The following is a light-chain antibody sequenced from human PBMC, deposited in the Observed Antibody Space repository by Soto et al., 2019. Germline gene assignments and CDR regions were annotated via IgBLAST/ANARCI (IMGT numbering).Light chain of an antibody. CDR3: QLYGISPH. V-gene: IGKV3-11*01. CDR2: DAS. J-gene: IGKJ5*01. Sequence: EIVLTQSPATLSLSPGERATLSCRASQSVSSYLAWYQQKPGQAPRLLIYDASNRATGIPARLSGSGSGTDFTLTISSLEPEDFAVYYCQLYGISPHFGQGTRLEIK. CDR1: QSVSSY.